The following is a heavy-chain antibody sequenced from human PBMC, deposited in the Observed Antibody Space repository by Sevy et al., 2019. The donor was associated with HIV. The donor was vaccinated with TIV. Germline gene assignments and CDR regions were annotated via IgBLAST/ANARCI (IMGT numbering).Heavy chain of an antibody. CDR2: FDPEDDET. Sequence: ASVKVSCKVSGDTLNVLSMHWVRQAPGKGLEWMATFDPEDDETFYAQKFRGRVTLTEDTSTGTAYMGLSSLRSEDTALYFCATTKDYYDSSGYPFDDWGQGTLVTVSS. D-gene: IGHD3-22*01. CDR1: GDTLNVLS. CDR3: ATTKDYYDSSGYPFDD. V-gene: IGHV1-24*01. J-gene: IGHJ4*02.